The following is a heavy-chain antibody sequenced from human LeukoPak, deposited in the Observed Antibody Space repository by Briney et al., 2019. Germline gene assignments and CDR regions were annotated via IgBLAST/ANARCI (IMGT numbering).Heavy chain of an antibody. CDR2: INPNSGGT. D-gene: IGHD3-9*01. CDR3: ARIPNFDWSSFDY. J-gene: IGHJ4*02. V-gene: IGHV1-2*02. Sequence: GASVKVSCKASGYTFTGYYMHWVRQAPGQGLEWMGWINPNSGGTNYAQKFQGRVTMTRDTSISTAYMELSRLRSDDTAVYYCARIPNFDWSSFDYWGQGTLVTVSS. CDR1: GYTFTGYY.